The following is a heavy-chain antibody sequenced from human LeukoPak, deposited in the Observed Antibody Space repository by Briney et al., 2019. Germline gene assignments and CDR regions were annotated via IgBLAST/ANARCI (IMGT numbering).Heavy chain of an antibody. Sequence: GGSLRLSCAASGFSLSSNYISWVRQAPGKGLEWVSVIYSDGSTKYADSVKARFTISRDNSKNTVYLQMNSLRVEDTAVYYCARATLDNWGQGTLVTVSS. J-gene: IGHJ4*02. CDR1: GFSLSSNY. CDR3: ARATLDN. CDR2: IYSDGST. V-gene: IGHV3-53*01.